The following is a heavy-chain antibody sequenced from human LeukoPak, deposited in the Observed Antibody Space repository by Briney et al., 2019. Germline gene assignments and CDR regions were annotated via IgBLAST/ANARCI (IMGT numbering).Heavy chain of an antibody. Sequence: GSLRLSCAASGFTFSSYAMSWIRQPPGKGLEWIGEINHSGSTNYNPSLKSRVTISVDTSKNQFSLKLSSVTAADTAVYCCARTIVGAHIDYWGQGTLVTVSS. V-gene: IGHV4-34*01. CDR2: INHSGST. J-gene: IGHJ4*02. CDR1: GFTFSSYA. CDR3: ARTIVGAHIDY. D-gene: IGHD1-26*01.